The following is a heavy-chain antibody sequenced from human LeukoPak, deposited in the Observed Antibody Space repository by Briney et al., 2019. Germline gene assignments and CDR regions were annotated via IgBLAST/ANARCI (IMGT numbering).Heavy chain of an antibody. CDR2: ISYDGSNK. Sequence: PGGSLRLSCAASGFTFSSYAMHWVRQAPGKGLEWVAVISYDGSNKYYADSVKGRFTISRDNSKNTLYLQMNSLRAEDTAVYYCARGGIAARPVYAFDIWGQGTMVTVSS. CDR1: GFTFSSYA. CDR3: ARGGIAARPVYAFDI. V-gene: IGHV3-30-3*01. J-gene: IGHJ3*02. D-gene: IGHD6-6*01.